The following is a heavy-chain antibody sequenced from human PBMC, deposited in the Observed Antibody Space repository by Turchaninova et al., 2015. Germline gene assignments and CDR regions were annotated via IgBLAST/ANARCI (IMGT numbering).Heavy chain of an antibody. J-gene: IGHJ2*01. Sequence: QVQLQESGPGLVKPSGTLSLTCTVSGDSIISRHWWSWVRQPPGKGLEWLGEIYHSGSTNYNPSLRGRGTVSIDTSNNLFSLTLTSVTAADTAVYYCASARWDLWGRGTLVTVSS. D-gene: IGHD4-23*01. V-gene: IGHV4-4*02. CDR2: IYHSGST. CDR3: ASARWDL. CDR1: GDSIISRHW.